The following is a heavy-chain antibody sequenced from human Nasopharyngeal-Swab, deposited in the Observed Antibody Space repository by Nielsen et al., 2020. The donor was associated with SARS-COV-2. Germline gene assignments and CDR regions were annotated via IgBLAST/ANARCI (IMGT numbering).Heavy chain of an antibody. J-gene: IGHJ6*02. D-gene: IGHD3-3*01. CDR3: ARDGLDYDFWSAYFMDV. Sequence: GESLKISCAASGFTFNNYNFNWVRQAPGKGLEWVSTSSGSGDTTYYADSVKGRFTISRDNAKNSLYLQMNSLRAEDTAVYYCARDGLDYDFWSAYFMDVWGQGTTVTVSS. CDR2: SSGSGDTT. CDR1: GFTFNNYN. V-gene: IGHV3-21*01.